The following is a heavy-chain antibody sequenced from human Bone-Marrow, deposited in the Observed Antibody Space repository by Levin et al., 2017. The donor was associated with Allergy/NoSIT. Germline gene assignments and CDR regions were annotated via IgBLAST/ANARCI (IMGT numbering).Heavy chain of an antibody. V-gene: IGHV3-23*01. D-gene: IGHD1-26*01. CDR3: AKDRHPDGRWDMDY. Sequence: GESLKISCATSGFTFSTYAMNWVRQAPGKGLEWVSGIARHAGDKRYADSVKGRFAISRDNSKNTLDLDMNSLRAHDTALYYCAKDRHPDGRWDMDYWGHGTLVTVSS. CDR1: GFTFSTYA. CDR2: IARHAGDK. J-gene: IGHJ4*01.